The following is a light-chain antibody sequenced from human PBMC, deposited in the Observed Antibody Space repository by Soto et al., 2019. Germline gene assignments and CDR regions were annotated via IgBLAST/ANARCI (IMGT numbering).Light chain of an antibody. CDR1: SSDVGGYNY. Sequence: QSVLTQPRSVSGSPGQSVTISCTGTSSDVGGYNYVSWYQQHPGKAPKLMIYDVSKRPSGVPDRFSASKSGYTAPLTISRLQAEDEADYYCCSYAGSYTYVFGTGTKRTVL. V-gene: IGLV2-11*01. J-gene: IGLJ1*01. CDR3: CSYAGSYTYV. CDR2: DVS.